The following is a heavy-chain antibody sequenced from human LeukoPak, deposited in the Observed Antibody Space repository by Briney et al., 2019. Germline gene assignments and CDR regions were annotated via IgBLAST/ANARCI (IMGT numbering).Heavy chain of an antibody. CDR1: GFTFSSYA. Sequence: PGGSLRLSCAASGFTFSSYAMSWVRQAPGKGLEWVSVISGNGGRTYYADSVKGRFTISRDNSKNTLYLQMNSLRAEDTAVYYCAKVRDLDTVLGRFDNWSQGTLVTVSS. D-gene: IGHD5-18*01. J-gene: IGHJ5*02. V-gene: IGHV3-23*01. CDR2: ISGNGGRT. CDR3: AKVRDLDTVLGRFDN.